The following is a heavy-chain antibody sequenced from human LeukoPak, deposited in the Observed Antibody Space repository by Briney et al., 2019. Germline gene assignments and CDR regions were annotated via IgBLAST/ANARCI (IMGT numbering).Heavy chain of an antibody. D-gene: IGHD5-18*01. CDR3: ARDDSGYTHGLYYFDY. J-gene: IGHJ4*02. V-gene: IGHV1-2*06. CDR2: INPNSGGT. CDR1: GYTFTGYY. Sequence: ASVKVSCKASGYTFTGYYMHWVRQAPGQGLEWMGRINPNSGGTNYAQKFQGRVTMTRDTSISTAYMELSNLRPDDTAVYYCARDDSGYTHGLYYFDYWGQGTLVTVSS.